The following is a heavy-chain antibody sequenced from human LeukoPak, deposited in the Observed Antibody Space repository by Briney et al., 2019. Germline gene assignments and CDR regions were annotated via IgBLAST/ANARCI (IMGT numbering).Heavy chain of an antibody. J-gene: IGHJ4*02. CDR2: IGYDGSNK. CDR3: ARDGHDYGDSPYYFDY. CDR1: GFTFGTYV. V-gene: IGHV3-33*01. D-gene: IGHD4-17*01. Sequence: GGSLRLSCAASGFTFGTYVMHWVRQAPGKGLEWVAVIGYDGSNKYYANSVKGRFTISRDNSKNTLYLQMNSLRAEDTAVYYCARDGHDYGDSPYYFDYWGQGTLVTVFS.